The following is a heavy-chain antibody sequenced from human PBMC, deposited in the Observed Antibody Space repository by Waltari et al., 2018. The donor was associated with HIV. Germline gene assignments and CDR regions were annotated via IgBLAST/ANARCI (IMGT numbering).Heavy chain of an antibody. D-gene: IGHD5-18*01. CDR3: AKDKGGYTYGFDY. V-gene: IGHV3-30*02. CDR2: IQIDGNEK. J-gene: IGHJ4*02. Sequence: QVHLVESGGGVVQPGGSLRLYCAASGFTFTSYNLIWVRPAPGKGLEWVAFIQIDGNEKQYADSVKGRFTVSRDNSKNTVSLQMNSLRGEDTAIYYCAKDKGGYTYGFDYWGRGTLVTVSS. CDR1: GFTFTSYN.